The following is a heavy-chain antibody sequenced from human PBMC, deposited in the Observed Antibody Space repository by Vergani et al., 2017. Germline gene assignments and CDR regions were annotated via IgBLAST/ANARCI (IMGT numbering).Heavy chain of an antibody. CDR1: GYTFTGYY. D-gene: IGHD5-24*01. CDR3: ARGRNLEMATNNNWFDP. CDR2: INPNSGGT. J-gene: IGHJ5*02. V-gene: IGHV1-2*02. Sequence: QVQLVQSGAEVQKPGASVKVSCKASGYTFTGYYMHWVRQSPGQGLEWMGWINPNSGGTNYAQKFQGRVTMTRDTSISTAYMELSRLRSDXTAVYYCARGRNLEMATNNNWFDPWGQGTLVTVSS.